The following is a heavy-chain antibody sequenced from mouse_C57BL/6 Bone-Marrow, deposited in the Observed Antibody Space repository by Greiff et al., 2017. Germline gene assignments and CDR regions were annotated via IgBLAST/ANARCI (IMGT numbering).Heavy chain of an antibody. CDR1: GYTFTSYG. V-gene: IGHV1-81*01. D-gene: IGHD1-1*01. Sequence: VQLQQSGAELARPGASVKLSCKASGYTFTSYGISWVKQRTGQGLEWIGEIHPRSGNTYYNEKFKGKATLTADKSSSTAYMELRSLTSEDSAVYFCARGASSSYYFDYWGQGTTLTVSS. CDR2: IHPRSGNT. J-gene: IGHJ2*01. CDR3: ARGASSSYYFDY.